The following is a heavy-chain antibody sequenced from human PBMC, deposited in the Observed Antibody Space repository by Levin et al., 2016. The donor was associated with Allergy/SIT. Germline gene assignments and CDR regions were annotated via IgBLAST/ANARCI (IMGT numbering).Heavy chain of an antibody. Sequence: GESLKISCAASGFTFSSYSMNWVRQAPGKGLEWVSSISSSSSYIYYADSVKGRFTISRDNAKNSLYLQMNSLRAEDTAVYYCARDGRSGYCSSTSCWGHFDYWGQGTLVTVSS. J-gene: IGHJ4*02. V-gene: IGHV3-21*01. D-gene: IGHD2-2*03. CDR1: GFTFSSYS. CDR2: ISSSSSYI. CDR3: ARDGRSGYCSSTSCWGHFDY.